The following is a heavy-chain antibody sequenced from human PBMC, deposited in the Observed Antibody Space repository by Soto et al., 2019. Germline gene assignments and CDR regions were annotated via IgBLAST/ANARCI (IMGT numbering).Heavy chain of an antibody. Sequence: QVQLQESGPGLVKPSQTLSLTCTVSGGSISSGGYYWSWIRQHPGKGLEWLGHIYYSGSTYYNPSLKSRVTISVDTSKNQFSLKLSSVTAADTAVYYCARGPTYYYDSSGYSLNWFDPWGQGTLVTVSS. D-gene: IGHD3-22*01. CDR1: GGSISSGGYY. V-gene: IGHV4-31*03. CDR2: IYYSGST. CDR3: ARGPTYYYDSSGYSLNWFDP. J-gene: IGHJ5*02.